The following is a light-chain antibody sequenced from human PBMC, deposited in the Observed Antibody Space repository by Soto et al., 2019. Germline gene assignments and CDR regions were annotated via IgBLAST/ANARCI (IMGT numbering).Light chain of an antibody. CDR1: LSISNW. CDR2: DAS. Sequence: DTQMTQPPSTLYASVGDRVTSTCRASLSISNWLAWYQQKPGRAPKLLIYDASSLESGVPSRFSGSGSGTEFSLTITGLQPDAFATYYCQQYNAYSATFGQGTLPEIK. V-gene: IGKV1-5*01. CDR3: QQYNAYSAT. J-gene: IGKJ5*01.